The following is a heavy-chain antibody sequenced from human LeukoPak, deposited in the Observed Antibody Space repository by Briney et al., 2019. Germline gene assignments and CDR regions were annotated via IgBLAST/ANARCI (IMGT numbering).Heavy chain of an antibody. V-gene: IGHV4-31*03. D-gene: IGHD3-22*01. CDR2: IYYSGST. CDR1: GGSISSGGYY. CDR3: ARDYYDSSGYYYFDY. Sequence: SQTLSLTCTVSGGSISSGGYYWSWIRRHPGKGLEWIGYIYYSGSTYYNPSLKSRVTISVDTSKNQFSLKLSSVTAADTAVYYCARDYYDSSGYYYFDYWGQGTLVTVSS. J-gene: IGHJ4*02.